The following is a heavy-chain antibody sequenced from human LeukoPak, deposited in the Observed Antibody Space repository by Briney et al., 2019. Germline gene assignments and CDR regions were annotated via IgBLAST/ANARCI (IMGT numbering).Heavy chain of an antibody. D-gene: IGHD4-17*01. V-gene: IGHV3-23*01. J-gene: IGHJ4*02. Sequence: GGSLRLSFAASGFTFSSYAMNWGRQAPGKGLESVLGISGSGGRPYYADPVKGRFTISRDNSKNTLYLQLNSLRPEAAAVLYCANDLYGDDVGDYWGQGTLVTVSS. CDR3: ANDLYGDDVGDY. CDR1: GFTFSSYA. CDR2: ISGSGGRP.